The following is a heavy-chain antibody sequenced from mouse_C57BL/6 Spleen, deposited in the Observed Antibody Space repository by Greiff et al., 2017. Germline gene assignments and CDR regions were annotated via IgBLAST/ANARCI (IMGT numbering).Heavy chain of an antibody. CDR3: ARHEDEDYYGSSPLAMDY. Sequence: QVQLQQSGAELVKPGASVKLSCKASGYTFTEYTIHWVKQRSGQGLEWIGWFYPGSGSIKYNEKFKDKATLTADKSSSTVYMELSRLTSEDSAVYFGARHEDEDYYGSSPLAMDYWGQGTSVTVSS. D-gene: IGHD1-1*01. V-gene: IGHV1-62-2*01. CDR2: FYPGSGSI. CDR1: GYTFTEYT. J-gene: IGHJ4*01.